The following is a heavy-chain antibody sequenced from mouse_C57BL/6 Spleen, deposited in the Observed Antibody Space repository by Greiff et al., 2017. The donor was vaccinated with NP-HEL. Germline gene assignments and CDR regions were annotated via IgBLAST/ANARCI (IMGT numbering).Heavy chain of an antibody. CDR1: GYTFTDYE. CDR2: IDPETGGT. J-gene: IGHJ3*01. CDR3: TRSPTGFAY. V-gene: IGHV1-15*01. Sequence: VKLMESGAELVRPGASVTLSCKASGYTFTDYEMHWVKQTPVHGLEWIGAIDPETGGTAYNQKFKGKAILTADKSSSTAYMALRSLTSEDSAVYYCTRSPTGFAYWGQGTLVTVSA.